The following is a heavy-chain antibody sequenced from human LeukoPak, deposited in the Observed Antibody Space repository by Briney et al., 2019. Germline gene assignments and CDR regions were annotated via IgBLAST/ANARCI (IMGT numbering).Heavy chain of an antibody. V-gene: IGHV4-39*01. CDR1: GGSISSSSYY. Sequence: SETLSLTCTVSGGSISSSSYYWGWIRQPPGKGLEWIGSIYYSGSTYYNPSLKSRVTISVDTSKNQFSLKLSSVTAADTAVYYCARHGDCSSTSCYLWGGFDYWGQGTLVIVSS. CDR2: IYYSGST. D-gene: IGHD2-2*01. CDR3: ARHGDCSSTSCYLWGGFDY. J-gene: IGHJ4*02.